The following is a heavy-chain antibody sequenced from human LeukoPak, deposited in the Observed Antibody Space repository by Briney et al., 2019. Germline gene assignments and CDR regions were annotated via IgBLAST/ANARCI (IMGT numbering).Heavy chain of an antibody. CDR2: IYPGVSDT. D-gene: IGHD5-18*01. J-gene: IGHJ4*02. CDR1: GYSFTNYW. Sequence: GESPKISCKGSGYSFTNYWIGWVRQMPGKGLEWMGIIYPGVSDTRYSPSFQGQVTISADKSIGTAYLQWSSLKASDTAMYYCARLVDTSMARFDYWGQGTPVTVSS. CDR3: ARLVDTSMARFDY. V-gene: IGHV5-51*01.